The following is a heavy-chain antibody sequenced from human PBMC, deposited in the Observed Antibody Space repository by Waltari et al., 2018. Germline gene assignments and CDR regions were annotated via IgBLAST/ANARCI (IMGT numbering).Heavy chain of an antibody. V-gene: IGHV3-7*03. CDR3: ASGGHVDY. D-gene: IGHD3-16*01. CDR2: IKGDGSGN. CDR1: GFTFSNFW. J-gene: IGHJ4*02. Sequence: EVLLVESGGGLVQPGGSLRLSCAASGFTFSNFWMTWVRQAPGKGLEGVANIKGDGSGNHYLDSVRGRFTVSRDNARNSLYLQMNSLRADDTAVYYCASGGHVDYCGQGTLVTVSS.